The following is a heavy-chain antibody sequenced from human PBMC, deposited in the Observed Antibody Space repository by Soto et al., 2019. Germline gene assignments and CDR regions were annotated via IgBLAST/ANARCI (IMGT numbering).Heavy chain of an antibody. D-gene: IGHD2-2*01. V-gene: IGHV3-21*01. CDR1: GFNFNNYG. CDR3: AREDSIIIPAVSDF. CDR2: VSKSDYT. J-gene: IGHJ4*02. Sequence: PGGSLRLSCAVSGFNFNNYGINWVRQAPGKGLEWVSSVSKSDYTYYSASVKGRFTISRDNAKNSLSLQMNTLRAEDTPVYYCAREDSIIIPAVSDFWGQGTLVTVSS.